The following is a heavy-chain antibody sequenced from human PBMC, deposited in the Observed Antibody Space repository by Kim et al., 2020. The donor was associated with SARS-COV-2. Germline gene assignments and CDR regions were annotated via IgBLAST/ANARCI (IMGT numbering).Heavy chain of an antibody. CDR2: IYYSGST. CDR1: GGSISSYY. D-gene: IGHD3-10*01. J-gene: IGHJ6*02. Sequence: SETLSLTCTVSGGSISSYYWSWIRQPPGKGLEWIGYIYYSGSTNYNPSLKSRVPISVDTSKNQFSLKLSSVTAADTAVYYCAREEVRGSGGVSDGMDVWGQGTTVTVSS. CDR3: AREEVRGSGGVSDGMDV. V-gene: IGHV4-59*13.